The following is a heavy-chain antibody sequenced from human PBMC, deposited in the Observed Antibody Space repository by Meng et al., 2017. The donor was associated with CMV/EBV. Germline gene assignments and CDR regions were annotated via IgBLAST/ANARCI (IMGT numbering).Heavy chain of an antibody. CDR1: GFTFSDYY. D-gene: IGHD3-22*01. CDR2: ISSSGSTI. V-gene: IGHV3-11*04. J-gene: IGHJ3*02. Sequence: GGSLRLSCAASGFTFSDYYMSWIRQAPGKGLEWVSYISSSGSTIYYADSVKGRFTISRDNAKNSLYLQMNSLRAEDTAVYYCARDRLPLYYYDSSGRNAFDIWGQGTTVTVSS. CDR3: ARDRLPLYYYDSSGRNAFDI.